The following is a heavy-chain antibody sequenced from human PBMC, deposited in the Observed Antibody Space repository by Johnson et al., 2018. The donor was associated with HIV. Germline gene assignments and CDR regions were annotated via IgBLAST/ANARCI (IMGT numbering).Heavy chain of an antibody. CDR2: ISGSGGST. J-gene: IGHJ3*02. CDR1: GFTFSSYA. Sequence: EVQLLESGGGLVQPGGSLRLSCAASGFTFSSYAMSWVRQAPGKGLEWVSAISGSGGSTYYADSVKGRFTISRDNAKNSLYLQMNSLRAEDTAVYYCARDPSSSSAFDMWGQGTMVTVSS. V-gene: IGHV3-23*01. CDR3: ARDPSSSSAFDM. D-gene: IGHD6-6*01.